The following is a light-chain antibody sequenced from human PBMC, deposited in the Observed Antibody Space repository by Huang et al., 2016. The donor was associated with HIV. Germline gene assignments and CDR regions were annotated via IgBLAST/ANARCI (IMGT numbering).Light chain of an antibody. Sequence: DIQMTQSPSSLSAYVGDRVTITCQASQDINNYLNWYQQKPGKAPKLLIYDASNLKTGVSSRFSGSASGIEFTFTISSLQPEDIATYYCQQHHYLPYTFGQGTTLEIK. CDR3: QQHHYLPYT. J-gene: IGKJ2*01. V-gene: IGKV1-33*01. CDR1: QDINNY. CDR2: DAS.